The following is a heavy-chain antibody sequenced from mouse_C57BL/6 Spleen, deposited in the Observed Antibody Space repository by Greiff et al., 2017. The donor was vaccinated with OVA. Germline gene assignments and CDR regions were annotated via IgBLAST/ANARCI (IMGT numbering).Heavy chain of an antibody. V-gene: IGHV1-82*01. CDR3: ARSGSSSGYYY. D-gene: IGHD3-2*02. CDR1: GYAFSSSW. J-gene: IGHJ2*01. Sequence: QVQLQQSGPELVKPGASVKISCKASGYAFSSSWMNWVKQRPGKGLEWIGRIYPGDGDTNYNGKFKGKATLTADKSSSTAYMQLSSLTSEDSAVYFCARSGSSSGYYYWGQGTTLTVSS. CDR2: IYPGDGDT.